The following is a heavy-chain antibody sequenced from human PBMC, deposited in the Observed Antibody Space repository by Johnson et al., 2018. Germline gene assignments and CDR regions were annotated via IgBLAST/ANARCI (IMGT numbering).Heavy chain of an antibody. CDR3: AKDKVTGGTYSEPRGSYYYYYYMDV. Sequence: VQLVQSGGGLVQPGRSLRLSCAASGFTFDDYAMHWVRQAPGKGLEWVSGISWNSGTIAYADSVKGRFTISRDNAKTSLYLQMNSLRAEDTALYYCAKDKVTGGTYSEPRGSYYYYYYMDVWGKGTTVTVSS. CDR1: GFTFDDYA. V-gene: IGHV3-9*01. D-gene: IGHD1-26*01. J-gene: IGHJ6*03. CDR2: ISWNSGTI.